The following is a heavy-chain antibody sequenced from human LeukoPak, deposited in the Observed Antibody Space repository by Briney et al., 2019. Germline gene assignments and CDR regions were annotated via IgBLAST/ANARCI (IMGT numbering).Heavy chain of an antibody. CDR3: ARERRAAAGKGTFDP. V-gene: IGHV3-33*01. CDR1: GFTFSSYG. Sequence: GGSLRLSCAASGFTFSSYGMHWVRQAPGKGLEWVAVIWYDGSNKYYADSVKGRFTISRDNSKNTLYLQMNSLRAEDTAVYYCARERRAAAGKGTFDPWGQGTLVTVSS. J-gene: IGHJ5*02. D-gene: IGHD6-13*01. CDR2: IWYDGSNK.